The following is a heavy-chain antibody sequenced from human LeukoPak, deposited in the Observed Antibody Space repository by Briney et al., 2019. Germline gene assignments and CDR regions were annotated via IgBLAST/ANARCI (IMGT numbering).Heavy chain of an antibody. D-gene: IGHD1-26*01. Sequence: PGGSLRLSCEVSGITFSGYSMIWVRQAPGKGLEWLSSMTTSGNTIFYAESVKDRFTISRDNAKKSLYLQMNSLRDEDTAVYYCARVGGATAVTMYFEYWGQGTLVTVTS. CDR2: MTTSGNTI. CDR3: ARVGGATAVTMYFEY. V-gene: IGHV3-48*02. CDR1: GITFSGYS. J-gene: IGHJ4*02.